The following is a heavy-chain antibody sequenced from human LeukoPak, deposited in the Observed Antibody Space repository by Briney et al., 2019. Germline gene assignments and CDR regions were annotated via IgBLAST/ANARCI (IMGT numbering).Heavy chain of an antibody. J-gene: IGHJ4*02. CDR1: GFTFSSYW. CDR2: IKSDGSST. Sequence: PGGSLRLSCAASGFTFSSYWMRWVRQAPGKGLVWVSRIKSDGSSTSYADSVKGRFTISRDNAKNTLYLQMNSLRAEDTAVYYCAREEGYCSCPDYWGQGTLVTVSS. D-gene: IGHD2-15*01. CDR3: AREEGYCSCPDY. V-gene: IGHV3-74*01.